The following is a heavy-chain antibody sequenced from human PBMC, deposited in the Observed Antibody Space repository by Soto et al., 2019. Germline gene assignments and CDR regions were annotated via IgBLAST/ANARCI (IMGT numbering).Heavy chain of an antibody. Sequence: QVQLVQSGAEVKKPGASVKVSCKASGYTFTSYDINWVRQATGPGLEWMGWMNPNSGNTGYAQKFQGRVTMTSNTSISTAYMEMSSLRSEDTAVYYCARTNGGRGDRYMDVWCQGTTVTVSS. D-gene: IGHD1-1*01. CDR3: ARTNGGRGDRYMDV. J-gene: IGHJ6*02. CDR1: GYTFTSYD. CDR2: MNPNSGNT. V-gene: IGHV1-8*01.